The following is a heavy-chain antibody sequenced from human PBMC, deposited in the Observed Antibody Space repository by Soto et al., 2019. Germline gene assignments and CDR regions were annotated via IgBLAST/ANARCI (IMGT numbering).Heavy chain of an antibody. CDR1: GGSISSYY. J-gene: IGHJ5*02. D-gene: IGHD2-15*01. Sequence: PSETLSLTCTVSGGSISSYYWSWIRQPPGKGLEWIGYIYYSGSTNYNPSLKSRVTISVDTSKNQFSLKLSSVTAADTAVYYCARVGSQDRISWFDPWGQGTLVTVSS. CDR3: ARVGSQDRISWFDP. V-gene: IGHV4-59*01. CDR2: IYYSGST.